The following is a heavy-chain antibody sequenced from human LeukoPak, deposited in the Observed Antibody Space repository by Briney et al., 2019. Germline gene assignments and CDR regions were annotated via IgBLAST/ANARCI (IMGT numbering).Heavy chain of an antibody. Sequence: ASVKVSCKASGYTFIGYYIHWVRQAPGQGLEWMGWISAYNGNTNYAQKLQGRVTMTTDTSTSTAYMELRSLRSDDTAVYYCARDLCIFELWLRCDNYGMDVWGQGTTVTVSS. CDR1: GYTFIGYY. CDR3: ARDLCIFELWLRCDNYGMDV. V-gene: IGHV1-18*04. J-gene: IGHJ6*02. D-gene: IGHD5-18*01. CDR2: ISAYNGNT.